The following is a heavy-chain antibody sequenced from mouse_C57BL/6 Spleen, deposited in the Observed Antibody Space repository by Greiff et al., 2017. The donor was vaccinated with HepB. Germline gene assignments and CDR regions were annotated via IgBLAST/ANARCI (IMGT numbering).Heavy chain of an antibody. CDR2: IYPSDSET. Sequence: QVQLQQPGAELVRPGSSVKLSCKASGYTFTSYWMDWVKQRPGQGLEWIGNIYPSDSETHYNQKFKDKATLTVDKSSSTAYMQLSSLTSEDSAVYYCARGGSSTFRFAYWGQGTLVTVSA. D-gene: IGHD1-1*01. CDR3: ARGGSSTFRFAY. J-gene: IGHJ3*01. V-gene: IGHV1-61*01. CDR1: GYTFTSYW.